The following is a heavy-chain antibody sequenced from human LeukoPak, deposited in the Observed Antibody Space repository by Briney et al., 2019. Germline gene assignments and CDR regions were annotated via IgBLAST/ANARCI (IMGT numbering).Heavy chain of an antibody. V-gene: IGHV3-30*18. Sequence: PGRSLRLSCAAPGFAFDDYAMHWVRQAPGKGLEWVAVISYDGSNKYYADSVKGRFTISRDNSKNTLYLQMNSLRAEDTAVYYCAKDGDYYDSSGQFDYWGQGTLVTVSS. CDR3: AKDGDYYDSSGQFDY. CDR1: GFAFDDYA. CDR2: ISYDGSNK. D-gene: IGHD3-22*01. J-gene: IGHJ4*02.